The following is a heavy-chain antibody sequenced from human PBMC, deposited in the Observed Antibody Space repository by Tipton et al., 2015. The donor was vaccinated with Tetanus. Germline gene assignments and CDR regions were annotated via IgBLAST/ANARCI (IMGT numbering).Heavy chain of an antibody. CDR2: IIPIFGTI. D-gene: IGHD3-10*01. CDR1: GYTLTSYH. J-gene: IGHJ4*02. V-gene: IGHV1-46*01. CDR3: ARSRGGTRTYYAIAF. Sequence: QSGAEVKKPGASVKVSCKASGYTLTSYHMHWVRQAPGQGLEWMGGIIPIFGTITYAQKFQGRVTITADKSTNTAYMEPSSLTSEDTAVYYCARSRGGTRTYYAIAFWGQGTLVTVSS.